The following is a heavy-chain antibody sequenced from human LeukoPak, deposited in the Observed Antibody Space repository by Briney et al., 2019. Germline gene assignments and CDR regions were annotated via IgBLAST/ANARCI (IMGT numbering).Heavy chain of an antibody. J-gene: IGHJ5*02. Sequence: SETLSLTCTVSGGSISSSSYYWSWIRQPPGKGLEWIGYIYYSGSTNYNPSLKSRVTISVDTSKNQFSLKLSSVTAADTAVYYCARGWFGEFGRRNNWFDPWGQGTLVTVSS. CDR2: IYYSGST. CDR1: GGSISSSSYY. D-gene: IGHD3-10*01. V-gene: IGHV4-61*01. CDR3: ARGWFGEFGRRNNWFDP.